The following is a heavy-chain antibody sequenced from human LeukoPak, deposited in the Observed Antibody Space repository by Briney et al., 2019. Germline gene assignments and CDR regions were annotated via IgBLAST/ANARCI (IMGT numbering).Heavy chain of an antibody. J-gene: IGHJ6*02. Sequence: GGSLRLSCAASGFTFSTYAMNWVRQAPGKGLEWVSIISHSGATTDYADSVKGRFTISRDNSKNTLYLQMNSLRAEDTAVYYCARDRGVYYYHGMDVWGQGTTVTVSS. D-gene: IGHD3-10*01. CDR1: GFTFSTYA. CDR3: ARDRGVYYYHGMDV. V-gene: IGHV3-23*01. CDR2: ISHSGATT.